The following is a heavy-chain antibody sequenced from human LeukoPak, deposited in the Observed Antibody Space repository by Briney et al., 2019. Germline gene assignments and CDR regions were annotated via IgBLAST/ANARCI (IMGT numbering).Heavy chain of an antibody. Sequence: PGGSLRLSCAASGFTFSSYGMSWVRQAPGKGLEWVSAISGSGGSTYYADSVKGRFTISRDNSKNTLYLQMNSLRAEDTAVYYCAKDPSHGGSGSYWGGSGPYYFDYWGQGTLVTVSS. J-gene: IGHJ4*02. CDR1: GFTFSSYG. V-gene: IGHV3-23*01. CDR3: AKDPSHGGSGSYWGGSGPYYFDY. CDR2: ISGSGGST. D-gene: IGHD3-10*01.